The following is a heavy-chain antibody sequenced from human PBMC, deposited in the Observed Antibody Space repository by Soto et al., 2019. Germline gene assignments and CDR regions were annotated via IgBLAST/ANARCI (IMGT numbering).Heavy chain of an antibody. CDR1: GFTFSSYA. CDR3: AREKGIASAVDY. Sequence: QVQLVESGGGVVQPGRSLRLSCAASGFTFSSYAMHWVRQAPGKGLEWVAVISYDGSNKYYADSVKGRFIISRDNSKNTLYLHSNSLRAEDTAVYYCAREKGIASAVDYWGQGNLVTVSS. J-gene: IGHJ4*02. D-gene: IGHD6-13*01. CDR2: ISYDGSNK. V-gene: IGHV3-30-3*01.